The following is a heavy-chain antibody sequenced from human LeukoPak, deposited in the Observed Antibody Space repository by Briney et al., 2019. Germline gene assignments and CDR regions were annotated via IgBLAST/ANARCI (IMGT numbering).Heavy chain of an antibody. CDR1: GFTFSNAW. CDR2: IKSKTAGGTI. D-gene: IGHD1-26*01. Sequence: GGSLRLSCAASGFTFSNAWMTWVRQAPGKGLEWVGRIKSKTAGGTIDYAAPVKGRFTISRDDSKNTLYLQKNSLKTEDTAVYYCTTGESMVGSTIHIRWADWGQGTLVTVSS. V-gene: IGHV3-15*01. CDR3: TTGESMVGSTIHIRWAD. J-gene: IGHJ4*02.